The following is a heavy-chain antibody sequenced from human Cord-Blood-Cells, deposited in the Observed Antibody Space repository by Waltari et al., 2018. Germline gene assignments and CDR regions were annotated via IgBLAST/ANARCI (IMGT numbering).Heavy chain of an antibody. D-gene: IGHD1-26*01. CDR3: TGQQVGATRACY. CDR1: ECGALGSA. J-gene: IGHJ4*02. V-gene: IGHV3-73*02. CDR2: IGSKANGYAT. Sequence: VHPVDSPRGSCQPGGVLHTPCASAECGALGSAMHWSRHASGKGLEWVGQIGSKANGYATAYAASVRGRYAICRDDAKNTAYLQMNSLKTEDTAVDCCTGQQVGATRACYWGQGTLVTVSS.